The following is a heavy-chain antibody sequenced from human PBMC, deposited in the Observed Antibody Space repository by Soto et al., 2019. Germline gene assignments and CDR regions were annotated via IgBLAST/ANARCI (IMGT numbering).Heavy chain of an antibody. Sequence: SVKVSCKASGGTFSSYAISWVRQAPGQGLEWMGGIIPIFGTANYAQKFQGRVTITADESTSTAYMELSSLRSEDTAVYYCARFSTYSLGITLVRGALAEYFQHWGQGTLVTVSS. CDR1: GGTFSSYA. V-gene: IGHV1-69*13. J-gene: IGHJ1*01. CDR3: ARFSTYSLGITLVRGALAEYFQH. CDR2: IIPIFGTA. D-gene: IGHD3-10*01.